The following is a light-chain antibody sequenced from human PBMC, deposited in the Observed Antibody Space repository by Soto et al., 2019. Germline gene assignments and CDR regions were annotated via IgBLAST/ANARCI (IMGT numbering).Light chain of an antibody. CDR2: GAS. V-gene: IGKV3-20*01. Sequence: EIVLTQSPGTLSLSPGERATLSCRAIQSVSSSYLGWYQQKPGQAPRLLIYGASSRATGIPDRFSGSGSGTDFTLTISRLEPEDFAVYYCQQYGSSPWTFGQGTKVDIK. CDR3: QQYGSSPWT. J-gene: IGKJ1*01. CDR1: QSVSSSY.